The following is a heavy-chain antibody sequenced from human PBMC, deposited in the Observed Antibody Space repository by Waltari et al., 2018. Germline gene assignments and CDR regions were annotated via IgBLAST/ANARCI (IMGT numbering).Heavy chain of an antibody. D-gene: IGHD7-27*01. CDR2: ITSQNDGATT. CDR1: GFRFTPAW. J-gene: IGHJ4*01. V-gene: IGHV3-15*01. CDR3: TTLDAPWGG. Sequence: EVQMVESGGGSMKPGDSLRLSCVASGFRFTPAWLTWVRKAPGKGLEWVGRITSQNDGATTDLAASVRGRFSISRDDSQSMVFLQMNSLRREDTAVYYCTTLDAPWGGWGHGTLVTVSS.